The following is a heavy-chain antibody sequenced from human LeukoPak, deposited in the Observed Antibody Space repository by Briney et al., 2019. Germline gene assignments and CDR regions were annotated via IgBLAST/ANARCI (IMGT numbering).Heavy chain of an antibody. Sequence: GGSLRLSCAASGFTLSAYGMHWVRQAPGKGLEWVSVIYSGGSTYYADSVKGRFTISRDNSKNTLYLQMNSLRAEDTAVYYCARDLSTGIPYYYYYMDVWGKGTTVTISS. D-gene: IGHD1-1*01. CDR1: GFTLSAYG. CDR3: ARDLSTGIPYYYYYMDV. V-gene: IGHV3-66*01. CDR2: IYSGGST. J-gene: IGHJ6*03.